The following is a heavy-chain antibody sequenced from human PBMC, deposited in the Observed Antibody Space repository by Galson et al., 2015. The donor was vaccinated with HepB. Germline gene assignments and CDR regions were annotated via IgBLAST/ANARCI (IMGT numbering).Heavy chain of an antibody. CDR3: ARVLGYYYDSSGYPDY. CDR2: ISSSSSYI. Sequence: SLRLSCAASGFTFSSYAMNWVRQAPGKGLEWVSSISSSSSYIYYADSVKGRFTISRDNAKNSLYLQMNSLRAEDTAVYYCARVLGYYYDSSGYPDYWGQGTLVTVSS. J-gene: IGHJ4*02. CDR1: GFTFSSYA. D-gene: IGHD3-22*01. V-gene: IGHV3-21*01.